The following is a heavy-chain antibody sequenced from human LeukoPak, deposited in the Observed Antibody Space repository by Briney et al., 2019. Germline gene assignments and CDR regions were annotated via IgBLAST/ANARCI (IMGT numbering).Heavy chain of an antibody. J-gene: IGHJ5*02. Sequence: GESLRLSCAASVFTFTTYVMNWVRQAPGKGLEWGSHISGTADYSDYADSVKTRLTISRDTDRISIYLQMNSLRAEDTAIYYCARDGGVEGATTWFDPWGQGTLVTVSS. V-gene: IGHV3-21*01. CDR3: ARDGGVEGATTWFDP. CDR2: ISGTADYS. D-gene: IGHD1-26*01. CDR1: VFTFTTYV.